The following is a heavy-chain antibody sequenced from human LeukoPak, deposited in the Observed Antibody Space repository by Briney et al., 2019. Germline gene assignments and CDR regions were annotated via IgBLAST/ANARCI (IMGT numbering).Heavy chain of an antibody. CDR2: IYPSGNI. Sequence: GGSLRLSCAASGFTFSNSYMSWVRQAPGKGLEWVSLIYPSGNIYYADSVKGRFTISRDNSKNTLFLQMNSLRAEDTAIYYCARTFVSGDGYKVGYFDYWGQGTLVTVSS. V-gene: IGHV3-53*01. D-gene: IGHD5-24*01. CDR3: ARTFVSGDGYKVGYFDY. J-gene: IGHJ4*02. CDR1: GFTFSNSY.